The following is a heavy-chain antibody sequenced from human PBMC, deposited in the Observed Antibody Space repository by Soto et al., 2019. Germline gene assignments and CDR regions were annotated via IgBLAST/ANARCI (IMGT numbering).Heavy chain of an antibody. CDR1: GFTFTSSA. Sequence: GASVKASCKASGFTFTSSAMQWVRQARGQRLEWIGWIVVGSGNTNYAQKFQERVTITRDMSTSTAYMELSSLRSEDTAVYYCASFDDYGEDIDAFDIWGQGTMVTVSS. J-gene: IGHJ3*02. CDR3: ASFDDYGEDIDAFDI. V-gene: IGHV1-58*02. D-gene: IGHD4-17*01. CDR2: IVVGSGNT.